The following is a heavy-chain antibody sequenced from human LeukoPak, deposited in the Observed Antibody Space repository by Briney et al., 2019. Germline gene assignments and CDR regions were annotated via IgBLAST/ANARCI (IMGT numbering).Heavy chain of an antibody. Sequence: GGSLRLSCAASGFTFSSYAMSWVRQAPGKGLEWVSSISSSSSYIYYADSVKGRFTISRDNAKNSLYLQMNSLRAEDTAVYYCARGKEYYYYGMDVWGQGTTVTVSS. CDR3: ARGKEYYYYGMDV. V-gene: IGHV3-21*01. J-gene: IGHJ6*02. CDR2: ISSSSSYI. D-gene: IGHD3-10*01. CDR1: GFTFSSYA.